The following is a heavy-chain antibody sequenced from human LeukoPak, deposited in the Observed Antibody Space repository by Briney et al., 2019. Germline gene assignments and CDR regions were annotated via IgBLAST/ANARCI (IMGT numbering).Heavy chain of an antibody. J-gene: IGHJ4*02. CDR3: ARFNSGSYYFDY. V-gene: IGHV4-4*07. D-gene: IGHD1-26*01. CDR1: GDSINNFY. CDR2: VYSSGTT. Sequence: NTSETLSLTCTVSGDSINNFYWSWIRQPAGKGLEWIGRVYSSGTTDYNPSLKSRVTISVDTSKNQFSLKLSSVTAADTAVYYCARFNSGSYYFDYWGQGTLVTVSS.